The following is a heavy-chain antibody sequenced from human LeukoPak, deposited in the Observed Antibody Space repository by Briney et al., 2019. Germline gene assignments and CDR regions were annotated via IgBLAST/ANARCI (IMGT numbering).Heavy chain of an antibody. J-gene: IGHJ3*02. D-gene: IGHD3-3*01. Sequence: PSGTLSLTCAVSGGSISSSFWWSWVRQPPGKGLEGIGEIYHSGSTNYKPSLRSRVTISIEKSKNHFSLKLGSATTSERCVYYCARAGIFLPNYDFWSGYAFDIWGQGTMVTVSS. CDR3: ARAGIFLPNYDFWSGYAFDI. CDR2: IYHSGST. V-gene: IGHV4-4*02. CDR1: GGSISSSFW.